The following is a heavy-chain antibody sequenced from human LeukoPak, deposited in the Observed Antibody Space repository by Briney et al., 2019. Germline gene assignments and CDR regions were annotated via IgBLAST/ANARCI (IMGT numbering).Heavy chain of an antibody. Sequence: SETLSLTCTVSGGSISSSSYYWGWIRQPPGKGLEWIGYIYYSGSTNYNPSLKSRVTISVDTSKNQFSLKLSSVTAADTAVYYCARSPRVKAAYDYWGQGTLVTVSS. CDR3: ARSPRVKAAYDY. CDR2: IYYSGST. D-gene: IGHD6-13*01. CDR1: GGSISSSSYY. V-gene: IGHV4-61*05. J-gene: IGHJ4*02.